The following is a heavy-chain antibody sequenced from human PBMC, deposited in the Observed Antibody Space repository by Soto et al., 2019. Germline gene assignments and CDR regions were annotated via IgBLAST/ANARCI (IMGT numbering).Heavy chain of an antibody. CDR3: ARNDYGDYNDAFDI. CDR1: GGSISSGGYY. J-gene: IGHJ3*02. Sequence: LSLTCTVSGGSISSGGYYWSWIRQHPGKGLEWIGYIYYSGSTYYNPSPKSRVTISVDTSKNQFSLKLSSVTAADTAVYYCARNDYGDYNDAFDIWGQGAMVTVSS. CDR2: IYYSGST. D-gene: IGHD4-17*01. V-gene: IGHV4-31*03.